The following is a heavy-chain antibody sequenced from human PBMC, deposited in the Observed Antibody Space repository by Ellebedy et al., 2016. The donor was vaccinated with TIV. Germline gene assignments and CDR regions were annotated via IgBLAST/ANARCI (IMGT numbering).Heavy chain of an antibody. CDR2: VRYDGTTK. J-gene: IGHJ6*02. CDR3: VKEGNGDV. CDR1: GFTFSSFG. Sequence: GESLKISCAASGFTFSSFGMHWVRQAPGKGLEWVAFVRYDGTTKRYADSVKGRFTISSDNSRNTLYLQMNTLRVEDTAVYYCVKEGNGDVWGQGTTVTISS. D-gene: IGHD2-8*01. V-gene: IGHV3-30*02.